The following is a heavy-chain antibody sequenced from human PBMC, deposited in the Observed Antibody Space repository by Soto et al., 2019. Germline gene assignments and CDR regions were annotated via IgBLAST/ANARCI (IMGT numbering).Heavy chain of an antibody. CDR3: ARDRGYSGYAPGDY. CDR2: ISYDGSNK. J-gene: IGHJ4*02. Sequence: QVQLVESGGGVVQPGRSLRLSCAASGFTFSSYAMHWVRQAPGKGLEWVAVISYDGSNKYYADSVKGRFTISRDNSKNTLNLQMNSLRAEDTAVYYCARDRGYSGYAPGDYWGKGTLVTVSS. CDR1: GFTFSSYA. V-gene: IGHV3-30-3*01. D-gene: IGHD5-12*01.